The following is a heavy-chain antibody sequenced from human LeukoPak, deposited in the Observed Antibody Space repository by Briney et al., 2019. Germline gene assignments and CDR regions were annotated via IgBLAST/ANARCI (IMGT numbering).Heavy chain of an antibody. D-gene: IGHD6-13*01. CDR1: GGSISSYY. CDR3: ASHKGTAGRAVPFDF. V-gene: IGHV4-59*01. CDR2: IYYSGST. Sequence: YPSETLSLTCTVSGGSISSYYWSWIRQPPGKGLEWIGYIYYSGSTNYNPSLKSRVTISVDTSKNQFSLKLSSVTAADTAVYYCASHKGTAGRAVPFDFRGQGTLVTVSS. J-gene: IGHJ4*02.